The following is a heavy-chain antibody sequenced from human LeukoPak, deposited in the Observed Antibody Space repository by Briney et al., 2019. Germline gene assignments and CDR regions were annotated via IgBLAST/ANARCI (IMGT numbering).Heavy chain of an antibody. J-gene: IGHJ1*01. CDR3: ARGGYSSTLYGRYQH. CDR2: ISSSSIYI. D-gene: IGHD6-13*01. V-gene: IGHV3-21*01. CDR1: GFTFSSYW. Sequence: GGSLRLSCAASGFTFSSYWMSWVRQAPGKRLEWVSSISSSSIYIYYADSLKGRFTISRDNAKNSLYMQMNSLRAEDTAVYYCARGGYSSTLYGRYQHWGQGTLVTVSP.